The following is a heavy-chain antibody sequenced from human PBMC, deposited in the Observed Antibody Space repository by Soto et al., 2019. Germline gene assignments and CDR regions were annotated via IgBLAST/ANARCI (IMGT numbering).Heavy chain of an antibody. J-gene: IGHJ6*03. Sequence: GGSLRLSCTASGFTLSGYAMDWVRQAPGKGLEYVSGISSNGVGTYYAKSVQGRFTISRDNSKNTVYIQMGSLRPEDMAVYYCARRARPDFYYMDVWGKGTTVTVLL. CDR2: ISSNGVGT. V-gene: IGHV3-64*01. CDR1: GFTLSGYA. CDR3: ARRARPDFYYMDV. D-gene: IGHD6-6*01.